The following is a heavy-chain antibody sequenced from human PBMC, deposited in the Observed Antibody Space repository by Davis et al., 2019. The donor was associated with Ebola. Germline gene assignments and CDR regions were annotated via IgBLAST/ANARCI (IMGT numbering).Heavy chain of an antibody. D-gene: IGHD3-10*01. J-gene: IGHJ3*01. CDR3: ARNKLGVIVFDV. V-gene: IGHV3-7*03. CDR1: GFTFSNYW. CDR2: IKEAGSVK. Sequence: GESLKISCAVSGFTFSNYWMSWVRQAQGKGLDWVAHIKEAGSVKSYVDSVKGRFTISRDNARNSLYLQINILSAEDTAVYYCARNKLGVIVFDVWRQGTMVPVSS.